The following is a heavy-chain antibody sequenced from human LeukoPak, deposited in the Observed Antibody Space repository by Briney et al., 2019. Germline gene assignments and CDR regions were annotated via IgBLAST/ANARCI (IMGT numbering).Heavy chain of an antibody. CDR2: VYYSGTT. J-gene: IGHJ4*02. D-gene: IGHD2-15*01. Sequence: SETLSLTCTVSGDSISSSNYYWGWIRQPPGKGLEWIGRVYYSGTTYYNPSLKSRATISVDTSKNQFSLKLSSVTAADTAVYYCARNYIVVVVAATKRPTYFDYWGQGTLVTVSS. CDR1: GDSISSSNYY. CDR3: ARNYIVVVVAATKRPTYFDY. V-gene: IGHV4-39*01.